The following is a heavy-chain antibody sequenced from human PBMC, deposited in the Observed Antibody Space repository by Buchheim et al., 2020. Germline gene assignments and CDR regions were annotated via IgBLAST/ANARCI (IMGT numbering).Heavy chain of an antibody. CDR1: GYTFTSYA. V-gene: IGHV7-4-1*02. CDR2: TNTNTGNP. D-gene: IGHD2-2*01. Sequence: QVQLVQSGSELKKPGASVKVSCKASGYTFTSYAMNWVRQAPGQGLEWMGWTNTNTGNPTYAQGFTGRVVFSLDTSVSTAYLQISSLKAEDTAVYYCARGNDIVVVPAALGAYYYYGMDVWGQGTT. CDR3: ARGNDIVVVPAALGAYYYYGMDV. J-gene: IGHJ6*02.